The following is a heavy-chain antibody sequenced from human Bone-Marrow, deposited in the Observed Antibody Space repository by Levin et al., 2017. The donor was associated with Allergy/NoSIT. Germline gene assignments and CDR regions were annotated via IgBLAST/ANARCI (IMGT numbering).Heavy chain of an antibody. CDR1: GYTFTSYG. J-gene: IGHJ4*02. Sequence: PVASVKVSCKASGYTFTSYGISWVRQAPGQGLEWMGWISAYNGNTNYAQKLQGRVTMTTDTSTSTAYMELRSLRSDDTAVYYCAREFSSGYWYPDYFDYWGQGTLVTVSS. D-gene: IGHD3-22*01. V-gene: IGHV1-18*01. CDR2: ISAYNGNT. CDR3: AREFSSGYWYPDYFDY.